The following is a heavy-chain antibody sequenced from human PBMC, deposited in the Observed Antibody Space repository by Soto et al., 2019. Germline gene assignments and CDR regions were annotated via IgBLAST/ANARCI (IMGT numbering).Heavy chain of an antibody. J-gene: IGHJ5*02. CDR1: GGSISSGDYS. CDR2: IYHSGSP. D-gene: IGHD1-26*01. CDR3: ARGPRWAATTNNYFDP. Sequence: QLQLQESGSGLVKPSQTLSLTCAVSGGSISSGDYSWSWIRQPPGRGLEWIGYIYHSGSPNYNPSLRSRVPISVDTSRNPCSLNLNSVTAADTAVYYCARGPRWAATTNNYFDPWGQGTLVTVSS. V-gene: IGHV4-30-2*01.